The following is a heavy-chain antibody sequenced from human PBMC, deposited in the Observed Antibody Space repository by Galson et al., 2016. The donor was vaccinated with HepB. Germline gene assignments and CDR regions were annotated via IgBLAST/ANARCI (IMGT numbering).Heavy chain of an antibody. CDR2: IGHNGDT. D-gene: IGHD2-21*01. J-gene: IGHJ6*02. V-gene: IGHV4-34*01. Sequence: SETLSLTCAVYGGPLSGYYWSWLRQSPGGGLEWIGEIGHNGDTNYNPSLPSRVTISMDTAKNQIPLRLSSVTAADTSLYSCAEGPRRCVGVRCNSVLGYSYYAMDVWGQGTTVTVSS. CDR1: GGPLSGYY. CDR3: AEGPRRCVGVRCNSVLGYSYYAMDV.